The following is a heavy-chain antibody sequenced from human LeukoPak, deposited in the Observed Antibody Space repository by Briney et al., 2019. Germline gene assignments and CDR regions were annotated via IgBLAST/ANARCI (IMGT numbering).Heavy chain of an antibody. D-gene: IGHD2-21*02. CDR1: GGSSSGYY. CDR2: ITGSSDII. V-gene: IGHV3-11*04. Sequence: LSLTCAVYGGSSSGYYWSWIRQPPGKGLEWLSYITGSSDIIYYADSVKGRFTISRDNAKNSVYLQMNSLRAEDTALYYCVTDGAVTADWGQGTLVTVSS. J-gene: IGHJ4*02. CDR3: VTDGAVTAD.